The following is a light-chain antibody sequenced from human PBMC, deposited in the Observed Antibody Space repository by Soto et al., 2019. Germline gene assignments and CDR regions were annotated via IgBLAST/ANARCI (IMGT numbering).Light chain of an antibody. CDR3: QQSYITPRT. CDR1: QSISSY. V-gene: IGKV1-39*01. CDR2: AES. Sequence: DIQMTQSPSSLSASVGDRVTITCRASQSISSYLNWYQHKPGIAPKLLINAESSLQSGVPSRFSGSGSGTEFTLTISSLQPEDFATYYCQQSYITPRTFGQGTKVDIK. J-gene: IGKJ1*01.